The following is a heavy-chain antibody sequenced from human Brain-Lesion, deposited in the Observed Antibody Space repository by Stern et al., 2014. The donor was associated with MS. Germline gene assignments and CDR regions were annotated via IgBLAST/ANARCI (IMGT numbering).Heavy chain of an antibody. CDR3: ARGESSRFYYYFDY. D-gene: IGHD3-22*01. V-gene: IGHV4-30-4*01. Sequence: HVQLQDPGPGLVKPSQTLSLTCNDSGDSISSGDNYWSWIRQSPAKGLDRIGSIYYIGSTFYNPSLKSRVTISVDTSQNQFSLSLSSVTAADTAVYYCARGESSRFYYYFDYWGQGNLVTVSS. J-gene: IGHJ4*02. CDR2: IYYIGST. CDR1: GDSISSGDNY.